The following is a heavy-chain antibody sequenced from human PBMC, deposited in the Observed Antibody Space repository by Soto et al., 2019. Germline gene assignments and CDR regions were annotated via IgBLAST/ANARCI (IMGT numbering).Heavy chain of an antibody. D-gene: IGHD1-1*01. Sequence: ASVKVSCKASGYTFTGYYMHWVRQAPGQGLEWMGWINPNSGGTNYAQKFQGWVTMTRDTSKNQFSLKLSSVTAADTAVYYCYLTNNQRYYYYYMDVWGKGTTVTVSS. CDR3: YLTNNQRYYYYYMDV. CDR1: GYTFTGYY. J-gene: IGHJ6*03. CDR2: INPNSGGT. V-gene: IGHV1-2*04.